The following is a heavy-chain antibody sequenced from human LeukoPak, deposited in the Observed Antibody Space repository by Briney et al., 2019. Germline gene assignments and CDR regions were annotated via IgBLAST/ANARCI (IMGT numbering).Heavy chain of an antibody. J-gene: IGHJ4*02. V-gene: IGHV3-9*03. CDR3: AKAREWELLSYFDY. CDR2: ISWNSGSI. D-gene: IGHD1-26*01. CDR1: GFTFDDYA. Sequence: PGGSLRLSCAASGFTFDDYAMHWVRQAPGKGLESVSGISWNSGSIGYADSVKGRFTISRDNAKNPLYLQMNSLRAEDMALYYCAKAREWELLSYFDYWGQGTLVTVSS.